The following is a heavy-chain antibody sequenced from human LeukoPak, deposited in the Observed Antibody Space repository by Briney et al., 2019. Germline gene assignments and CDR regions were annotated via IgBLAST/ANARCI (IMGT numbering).Heavy chain of an antibody. CDR1: GGSISSYY. D-gene: IGHD5-24*01. Sequence: PSETPSLTCTVSGGSISSYYWSWIRQPPGKGLEWIGYIYYSGSTNYNPSLKSRVTISVDTSKNQFSLKLSSVTAADTAVYYCARAAREMATTPDFDYWGQGTLVTVSS. J-gene: IGHJ4*02. CDR3: ARAAREMATTPDFDY. CDR2: IYYSGST. V-gene: IGHV4-59*01.